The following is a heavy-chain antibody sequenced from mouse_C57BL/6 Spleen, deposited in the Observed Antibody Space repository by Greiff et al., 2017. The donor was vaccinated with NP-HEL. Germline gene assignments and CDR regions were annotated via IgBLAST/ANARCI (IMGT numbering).Heavy chain of an antibody. D-gene: IGHD3-2*02. J-gene: IGHJ2*01. CDR3: AREGDSSGYFDY. CDR2: IYPRSGTT. CDR1: GYTFTSYG. Sequence: QVQLQQSGAELARPGASVKLSCKASGYTFTSYGISWVKQRTGQGLEWIGEIYPRSGTTYYNEKFKGKATLTADKSSSAAYMELRSLTSEDSAVYFCAREGDSSGYFDYWGQGTTLTVSS. V-gene: IGHV1-81*01.